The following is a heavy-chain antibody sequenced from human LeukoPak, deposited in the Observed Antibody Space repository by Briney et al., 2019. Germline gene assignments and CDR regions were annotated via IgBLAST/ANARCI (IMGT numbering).Heavy chain of an antibody. CDR1: GFAFSSYA. CDR3: ARDQPCFDS. V-gene: IGHV3-30*04. J-gene: IGHJ4*02. CDR2: ISYDGTDK. Sequence: GGSLRLSCAASGFAFSSYAIHWVRQAPDKGLEWVAVISYDGTDKYYADSVKGRFTISRDNSKNMLYLQMNSLRAEDTAVYFCARDQPCFDSWGQGTLVTVSS.